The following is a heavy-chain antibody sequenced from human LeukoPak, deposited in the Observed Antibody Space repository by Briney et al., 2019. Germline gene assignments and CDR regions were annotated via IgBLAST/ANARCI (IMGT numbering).Heavy chain of an antibody. D-gene: IGHD5-18*01. V-gene: IGHV4-39*07. CDR1: GGSISSSSYY. J-gene: IGHJ4*02. CDR2: IYYSGST. Sequence: PSETLSLTCTVSGGSISSSSYYWGWIRQPPGKGLEWIGSIYYSGSTYYNPSLKSRVTISVDTSKNQFSLKLSSVTAADTAVYYCARWGGYNYGFHFDYWGQGTLVTVSS. CDR3: ARWGGYNYGFHFDY.